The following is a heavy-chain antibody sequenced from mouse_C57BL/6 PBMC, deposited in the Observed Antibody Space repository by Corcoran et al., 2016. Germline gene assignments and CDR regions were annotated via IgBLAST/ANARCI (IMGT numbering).Heavy chain of an antibody. Sequence: QVQLQQSGAELARPGASVKLSCKASGYTFTSYGISWVKQRTGQGLEWIGEIYPRSGNTYYNEKFKGKATLTADKSSSTAYMELRSLTSEDSAVYFCARLGSSYRYFDVWGTGTTVTVSS. CDR1: GYTFTSYG. V-gene: IGHV1-81*01. CDR3: ARLGSSYRYFDV. CDR2: IYPRSGNT. J-gene: IGHJ1*03. D-gene: IGHD1-1*01.